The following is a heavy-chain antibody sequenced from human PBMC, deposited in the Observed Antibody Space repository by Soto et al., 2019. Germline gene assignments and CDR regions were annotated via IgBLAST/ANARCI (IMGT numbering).Heavy chain of an antibody. CDR1: GGSVSSGSYY. Sequence: QVQLQESGPGLVKPSETLSLTCTVSGGSVSSGSYYWSWIRQPPGKGLEWIGYIYYSGSTNYNPSLQSRGTKSVDPLQNQFPLKLSSGNAGDPAGYYCARDRRPPRFLGGGGEGYWGQGTLVTVSS. J-gene: IGHJ4*02. D-gene: IGHD3-3*01. CDR2: IYYSGST. V-gene: IGHV4-61*01. CDR3: ARDRRPPRFLGGGGEGY.